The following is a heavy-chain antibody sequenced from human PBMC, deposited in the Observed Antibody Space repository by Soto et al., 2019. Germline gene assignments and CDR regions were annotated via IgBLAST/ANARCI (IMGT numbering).Heavy chain of an antibody. J-gene: IGHJ3*02. CDR3: ARHQGSNPTEILTGYRRDAFDI. D-gene: IGHD3-9*01. CDR1: GGSISSSSYY. CDR2: IYYSGST. Sequence: SETLSLTCTVSGGSISSSSYYWGWIRQPPGKGLEWIGSIYYSGSTYYNPSLKSRVTISVDTSKNQFSLKLSSVTAADTAVYYCARHQGSNPTEILTGYRRDAFDIWGQGTMVTVSS. V-gene: IGHV4-39*01.